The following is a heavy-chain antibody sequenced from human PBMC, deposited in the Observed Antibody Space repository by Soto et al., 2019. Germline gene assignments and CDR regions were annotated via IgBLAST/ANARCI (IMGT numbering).Heavy chain of an antibody. V-gene: IGHV4-34*02. Sequence: QVQLQQWGAGLLRPSETLSLTCAFYGGSFDDFYWSWFRQSPGKGLEWVGEISHDGGTNYSPSLASRVSISVDTSKNQFSLHLRSVTAADTGLYYCARGQLVWYGDLTPYHRDMDVWGQGTTVTVSS. CDR3: ARGQLVWYGDLTPYHRDMDV. J-gene: IGHJ6*02. CDR2: ISHDGGT. CDR1: GGSFDDFY. D-gene: IGHD3-10*01.